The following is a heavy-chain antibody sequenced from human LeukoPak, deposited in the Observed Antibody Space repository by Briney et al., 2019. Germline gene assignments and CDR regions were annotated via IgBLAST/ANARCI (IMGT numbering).Heavy chain of an antibody. CDR3: ARHVGHYDGSGYYYDWYFDL. V-gene: IGHV4-59*08. Sequence: SETLSLTCIGSGGYISSYFWSWIRQPPGKGLEWIGNTHDSWSTNFNPSRMSRGTISVDTSKNQFSRELATVTAAGTAEDYCARHVGHYDGSGYYYDWYFDLWGRGTLVTVSS. CDR2: THDSWST. J-gene: IGHJ2*01. D-gene: IGHD3-22*01. CDR1: GGYISSYF.